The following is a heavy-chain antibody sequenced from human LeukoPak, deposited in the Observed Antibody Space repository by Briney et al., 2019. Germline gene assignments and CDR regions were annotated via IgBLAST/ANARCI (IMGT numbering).Heavy chain of an antibody. CDR2: LTYSGGST. D-gene: IGHD3/OR15-3a*01. V-gene: IGHV3-23*01. CDR3: ARDRDYYFDY. CDR1: GFTFSSYG. Sequence: GGSLRLSCAASGFTFSSYGMTWVRQAPGMGLEWVSALTYSGGSTYYAASVKGRFTISRDNSKNTLYLQMNSLRAEDTAVYYCARDRDYYFDYWGQGTLVTVSS. J-gene: IGHJ4*02.